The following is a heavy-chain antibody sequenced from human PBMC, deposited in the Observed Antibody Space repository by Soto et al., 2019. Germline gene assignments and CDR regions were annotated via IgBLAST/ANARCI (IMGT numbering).Heavy chain of an antibody. CDR2: ISGSGDST. Sequence: LRLSCAASGFTFSSYAMSWVRQAPGKGLEWVSSISGSGDSTYYADSVKGRFTISRDNSKNTLYLQMNSLRADDTAVYYCAKERGGDNFVDAFDIWAQGTMVTGS. D-gene: IGHD5-12*01. CDR1: GFTFSSYA. V-gene: IGHV3-23*01. CDR3: AKERGGDNFVDAFDI. J-gene: IGHJ3*02.